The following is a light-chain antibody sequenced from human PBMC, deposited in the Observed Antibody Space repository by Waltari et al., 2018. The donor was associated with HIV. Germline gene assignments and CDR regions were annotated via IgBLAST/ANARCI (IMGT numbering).Light chain of an antibody. Sequence: QSALTQPRSVSGSPGPSATISCTGTSSDVGGYNYVSWYQQHPGKAPKLMIFDVNKRPSGVPDRFSGSKSGNTASLTISGLQAEDEAVYYCCSYAGSYTYVVLGGGTKLTVL. CDR2: DVN. CDR1: SSDVGGYNY. V-gene: IGLV2-11*01. CDR3: CSYAGSYTYVV. J-gene: IGLJ2*01.